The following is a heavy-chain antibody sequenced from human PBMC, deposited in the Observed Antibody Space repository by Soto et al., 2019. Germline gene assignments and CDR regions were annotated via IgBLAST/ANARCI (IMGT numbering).Heavy chain of an antibody. CDR1: GFTFSSYA. CDR3: AKNGRAAAMYNWFDP. J-gene: IGHJ5*02. D-gene: IGHD6-13*01. CDR2: ISGSGGTT. V-gene: IGHV3-23*01. Sequence: EVQLLESGGGLVQPGGSLRLSCTGSGFTFSSYAMNWVRQAPGKGLECVSTISGSGGTTYYADSVKGRFTISRDNSKNTRYLQMSSLRAEVTAVYYCAKNGRAAAMYNWFDPWGQGTLVTVSS.